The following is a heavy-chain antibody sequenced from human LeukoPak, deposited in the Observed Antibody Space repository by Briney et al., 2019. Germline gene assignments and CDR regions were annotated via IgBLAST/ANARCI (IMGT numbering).Heavy chain of an antibody. D-gene: IGHD4-17*01. CDR2: ISSSGSSI. CDR3: ARAATTVNAFDI. Sequence: GGSLRLSCAASGFTFNSYSMNWVRQAPGKGLEWVSYISSSGSSIYYADSVKGRFTISRDNAKNSLYLQMNSLRAEDTAVYYCARAATTVNAFDIWGQGTMVTVSS. CDR1: GFTFNSYS. J-gene: IGHJ3*02. V-gene: IGHV3-48*04.